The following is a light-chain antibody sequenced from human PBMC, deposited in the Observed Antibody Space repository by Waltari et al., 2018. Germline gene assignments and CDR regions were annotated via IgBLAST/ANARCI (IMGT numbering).Light chain of an antibody. Sequence: QAVLTQPASLSASPGASVSLTCTLRSGISVGTYKIYWYQQRPGSPPQFLVKYRSDSTNEGGLGVPGRFSGSRDTSANAVIWLISGFQSEEEAYYYFMILHNNAVVFGEGTRLTFL. V-gene: IGLV5-45*01. CDR3: MILHNNAVV. CDR1: SGISVGTYK. J-gene: IGLJ3*02. CDR2: YRSDSTN.